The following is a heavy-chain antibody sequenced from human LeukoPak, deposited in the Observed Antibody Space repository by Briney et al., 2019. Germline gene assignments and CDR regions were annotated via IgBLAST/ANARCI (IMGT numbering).Heavy chain of an antibody. Sequence: SETLSLTCTVSGGSISSYYWSWIRQPPGKGLEWIGYISYSGSTNYNPSLKSRVTISIDTSKNQFSLKLRSVTAADTAIYYCARQGYDILTGYIYAVDIWGQGTMVTVSS. J-gene: IGHJ3*02. CDR2: ISYSGST. V-gene: IGHV4-59*08. CDR3: ARQGYDILTGYIYAVDI. CDR1: GGSISSYY. D-gene: IGHD3-9*01.